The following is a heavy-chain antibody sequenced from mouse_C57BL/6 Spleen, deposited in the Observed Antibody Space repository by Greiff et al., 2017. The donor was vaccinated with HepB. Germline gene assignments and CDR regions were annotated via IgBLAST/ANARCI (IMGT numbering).Heavy chain of an antibody. CDR1: GYTFTDYY. D-gene: IGHD1-1*01. V-gene: IGHV1-77*01. CDR2: IGPGSGST. Sequence: QVQLQQSGAELVKPGASVKISCKASGYTFTDYYINWVKQRPGQGLEWIGKIGPGSGSTYYNEKFKGKATLTADKSSSKAYMQLSSLTSEDSAVYFCARNEDIYHYGTRYFDVWGTGTTVTVSS. J-gene: IGHJ1*03. CDR3: ARNEDIYHYGTRYFDV.